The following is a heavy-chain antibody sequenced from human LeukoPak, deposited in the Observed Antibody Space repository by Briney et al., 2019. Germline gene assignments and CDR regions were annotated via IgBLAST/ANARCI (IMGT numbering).Heavy chain of an antibody. Sequence: PGGSLRLSCAASGFTFSSYWMSWVRQAPGKGLEWVANIKQDGSEKYYVDSVKGRFTISRDNAKNSLYLQMNSLRAEDTAVYYCARDGYCSSTSCPIYYYYGMDVWGQGTTVTVSS. V-gene: IGHV3-7*03. CDR2: IKQDGSEK. J-gene: IGHJ6*02. CDR3: ARDGYCSSTSCPIYYYYGMDV. CDR1: GFTFSSYW. D-gene: IGHD2-2*03.